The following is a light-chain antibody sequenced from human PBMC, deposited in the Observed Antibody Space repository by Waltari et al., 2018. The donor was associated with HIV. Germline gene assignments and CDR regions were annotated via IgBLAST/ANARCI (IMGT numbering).Light chain of an antibody. CDR2: NTN. CDR1: NSNIGTHE. CDR3: QSSDNTLSGSV. J-gene: IGLJ2*01. Sequence: QSVLTQPPSVSGAPGQRVTLSSTGGNSNIGTHEVHWYQQFPGTPPQRLMYNTNNRPSGVPDLFSGSKSGTSASLAITWLQADDEADDYCQSSDNTLSGSVFGGGTRLTVL. V-gene: IGLV1-40*01.